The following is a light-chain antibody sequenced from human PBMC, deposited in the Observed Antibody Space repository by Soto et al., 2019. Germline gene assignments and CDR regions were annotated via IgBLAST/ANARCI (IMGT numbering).Light chain of an antibody. CDR2: DAS. J-gene: IGKJ3*01. Sequence: EIVLTQAPAILSLSTRERATLSSRAIQSVSSYLAWYQHKTGQAPRLLIYDASNRDNGIPATFSGSGSGTDFTLTISSLEPEDFAVYYCQHRSNWPTSFTFGPGTKVAIK. V-gene: IGKV3-11*01. CDR3: QHRSNWPTSFT. CDR1: QSVSSY.